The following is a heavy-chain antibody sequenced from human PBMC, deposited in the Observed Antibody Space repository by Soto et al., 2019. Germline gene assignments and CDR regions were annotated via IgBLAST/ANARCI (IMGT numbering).Heavy chain of an antibody. CDR3: AKDKRPDDFWSGYYSPDAFDI. Sequence: GESLKISCAASGFTFSSYAMSWVRQAPGKGLEWVSAISGSGGSTYYADSMKGRFTISRDNSKNTLYLQMNSLRAEDTAVYYCAKDKRPDDFWSGYYSPDAFDIWGQGTMVTVSS. CDR1: GFTFSSYA. D-gene: IGHD3-3*01. V-gene: IGHV3-23*01. J-gene: IGHJ3*02. CDR2: ISGSGGST.